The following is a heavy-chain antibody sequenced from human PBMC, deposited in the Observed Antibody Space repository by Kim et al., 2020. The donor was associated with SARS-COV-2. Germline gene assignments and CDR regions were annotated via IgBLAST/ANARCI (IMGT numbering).Heavy chain of an antibody. D-gene: IGHD6-19*01. CDR3: ARGSGGVAGNWFDP. J-gene: IGHJ5*02. V-gene: IGHV4-34*01. Sequence: SETLSLTCAVYGGSFSGYYWSWIRQPPGKGLEWIGEINHSGSTNYNPSLKSRVTISVDTSKNQFSLKLSSVTAADTAVYYCARGSGGVAGNWFDPWGQGTLVTVSS. CDR1: GGSFSGYY. CDR2: INHSGST.